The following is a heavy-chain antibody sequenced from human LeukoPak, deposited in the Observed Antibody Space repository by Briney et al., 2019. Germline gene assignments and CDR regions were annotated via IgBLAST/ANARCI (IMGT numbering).Heavy chain of an antibody. D-gene: IGHD1-26*01. CDR3: ARERGRGRDSPWFDY. Sequence: GGSLRLSCAASGFIVSGDFMSWVRQAPGKGLEWVSVIYSDGSTYYADSVKGRFTISRDNSKNTLDLQMTGLRADDTAVYYCARERGRGRDSPWFDYWGQGTLVTVSS. CDR1: GFIVSGDF. V-gene: IGHV3-53*01. J-gene: IGHJ4*02. CDR2: IYSDGST.